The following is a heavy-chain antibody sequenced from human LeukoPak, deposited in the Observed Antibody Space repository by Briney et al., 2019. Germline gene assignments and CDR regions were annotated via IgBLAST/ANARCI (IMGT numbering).Heavy chain of an antibody. D-gene: IGHD5-24*01. CDR2: FSSGVSA. J-gene: IGHJ4*02. CDR1: GGSISSSSYY. CDR3: ARLGRDGYNLLRPVFFDY. Sequence: SETLSLTCIVPGGSISSSSYYWAWIRQSPGKGLEWIGTFSSGVSAYYNPSLTSRVSISKDTSDNQFSLKLSSVTAADTAVYYCARLGRDGYNLLRPVFFDYWGQGTLVTVSS. V-gene: IGHV4-39*07.